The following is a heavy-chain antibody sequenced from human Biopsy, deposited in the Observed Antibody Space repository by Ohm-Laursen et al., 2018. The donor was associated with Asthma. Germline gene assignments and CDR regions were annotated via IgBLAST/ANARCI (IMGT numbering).Heavy chain of an antibody. CDR1: GYTFINYA. Sequence: ASVKVSCKASGYTFINYAIHWVRQAPGQRLEWMGWINAGNGNTKYSQKFQGRVTITRDTSASTAYMELSSLRSDDTAVYYCARTYYYFLTGQGNDAFAIWGQGTMVTVSS. CDR3: ARTYYYFLTGQGNDAFAI. V-gene: IGHV1-3*01. J-gene: IGHJ3*02. D-gene: IGHD3-9*01. CDR2: INAGNGNT.